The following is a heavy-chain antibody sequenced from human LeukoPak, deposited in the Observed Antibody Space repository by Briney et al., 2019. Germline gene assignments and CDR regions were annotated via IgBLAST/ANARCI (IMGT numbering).Heavy chain of an antibody. CDR1: GFTFSDYY. D-gene: IGHD3-22*01. Sequence: PGGSLRLSCAASGFTFSDYYMSWLRQAPGKGLEWVSYISSSGSTIYYADSVKGRFTISRDNAKNSLYLQMNSLRAEDTAVYYCARGSLYYDSSGYYDRSRRSWFDPWGQGTLVTVSS. CDR3: ARGSLYYDSSGYYDRSRRSWFDP. J-gene: IGHJ5*02. CDR2: ISSSGSTI. V-gene: IGHV3-11*01.